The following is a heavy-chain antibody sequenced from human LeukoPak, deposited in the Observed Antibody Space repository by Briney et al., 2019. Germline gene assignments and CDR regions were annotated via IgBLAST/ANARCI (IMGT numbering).Heavy chain of an antibody. CDR1: GFTFSSYA. CDR2: ISESGDTT. V-gene: IGHV3-23*01. CDR3: AKGSYYDY. J-gene: IGHJ4*02. Sequence: PGGSLRLSCAASGFTFSSYAMSWVRQAPGKGLEWVSTISESGDTTYDADSVKGRFTMSRDNPKNTLYLQMNSLRADDTAVYYCAKGSYYDYWGQGTLVTVSS.